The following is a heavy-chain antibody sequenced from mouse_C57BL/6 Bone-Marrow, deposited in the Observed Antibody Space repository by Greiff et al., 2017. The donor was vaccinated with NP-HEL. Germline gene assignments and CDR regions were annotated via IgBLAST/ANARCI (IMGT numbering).Heavy chain of an antibody. CDR1: GYTFTDYE. Sequence: QVQLQQSGAELVRPGASVTLSCKASGYTFTDYEMHWVKQTPVHGLEWIGAIDPETGGTAYNQKFKGKAILTADKSSSTAYMELRSLTSEDSAVYYGTRWGITTVRWYFDVWGTGTTVTVSS. CDR3: TRWGITTVRWYFDV. V-gene: IGHV1-15*01. J-gene: IGHJ1*03. CDR2: IDPETGGT. D-gene: IGHD1-1*01.